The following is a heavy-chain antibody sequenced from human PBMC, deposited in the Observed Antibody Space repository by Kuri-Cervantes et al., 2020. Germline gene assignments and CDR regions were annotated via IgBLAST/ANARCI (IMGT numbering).Heavy chain of an antibody. J-gene: IGHJ6*02. CDR2: IYYSGST. CDR1: GGSISSYY. Sequence: GSLRLSCTVSGGSISSYYWSWIRQPPGKGLEWIGFIYYSGSTNYKPSLKSRVTISVDTSKNQFSLKLSSVTAADTAVYYCASPTCEGGGSCYHWESVEGMDVWGQGTTVTVSS. D-gene: IGHD2-15*01. CDR3: ASPTCEGGGSCYHWESVEGMDV. V-gene: IGHV4-59*01.